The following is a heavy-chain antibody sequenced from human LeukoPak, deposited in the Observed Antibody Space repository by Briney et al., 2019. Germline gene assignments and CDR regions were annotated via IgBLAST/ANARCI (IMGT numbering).Heavy chain of an antibody. CDR1: GFSFSDAW. CDR3: TTYGSGRKFDY. D-gene: IGHD3-10*01. V-gene: IGHV3-15*04. J-gene: IGHJ4*02. CDR2: IESKTDGGTT. Sequence: GGSLRLSCAASGFSFSDAWMSWVRQIPGKGLAWVGRIESKTDGGTTDYAAPVKGRFTISRDDSTNTLYLQMNSLKSEDTAVYYCTTYGSGRKFDYWGQGILVTVSS.